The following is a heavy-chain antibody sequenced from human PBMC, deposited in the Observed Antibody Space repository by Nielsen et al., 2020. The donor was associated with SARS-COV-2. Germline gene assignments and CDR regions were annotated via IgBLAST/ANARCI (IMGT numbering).Heavy chain of an antibody. CDR1: GYTFTSYA. Sequence: ASVKVSCKASGYTFTSYAMHWMRQAPGQRLEWMGWINAGNGNTKYSQKFQGRVTITRDTSASTAYMELSSLRSEDTAVYYCARGVMGRGYSYADYYGMDVWGQGTTVTVSS. CDR3: ARGVMGRGYSYADYYGMDV. V-gene: IGHV1-3*01. CDR2: INAGNGNT. J-gene: IGHJ6*02. D-gene: IGHD5-18*01.